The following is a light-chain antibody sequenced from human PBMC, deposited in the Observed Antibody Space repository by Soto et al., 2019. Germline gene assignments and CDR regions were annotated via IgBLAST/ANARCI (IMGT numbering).Light chain of an antibody. Sequence: QSALTQPASVSGSPGQSITISCTGTSSDVGGYDYVSWYQQYPGKAPKFMIYEVTNRPSGVSHRFSGSKSGNTASLTISGLQAEDEADYYCTSYTTTSTYVFGTGTKV. CDR2: EVT. CDR1: SSDVGGYDY. J-gene: IGLJ1*01. V-gene: IGLV2-14*01. CDR3: TSYTTTSTYV.